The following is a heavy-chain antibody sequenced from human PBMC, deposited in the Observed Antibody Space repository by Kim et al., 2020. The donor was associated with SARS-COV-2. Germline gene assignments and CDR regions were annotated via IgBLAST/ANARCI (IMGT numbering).Heavy chain of an antibody. D-gene: IGHD4-17*01. V-gene: IGHV3-23*01. J-gene: IGHJ4*02. CDR1: GFTFTTYT. Sequence: GGSLRLSCVASGFTFTTYTMNWVRQAPGKGLEWVSGISGGGGSTYYADSVKGRFTISRDSSKNTLYLQMNSLRVEDTAVYYCAKELRVTTRVTVGDCFDFWGQGTLVTVSS. CDR2: ISGGGGST. CDR3: AKELRVTTRVTVGDCFDF.